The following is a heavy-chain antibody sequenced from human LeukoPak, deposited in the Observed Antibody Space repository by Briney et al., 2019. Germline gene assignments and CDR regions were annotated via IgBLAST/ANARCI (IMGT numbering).Heavy chain of an antibody. D-gene: IGHD6-13*01. Sequence: GGSLRLSCAASGFTFRTYWMSWVRQAPGKGLEWVANIKQDGSEKDYVDSVKGRFTISRDNAKNSLYLQMNSLRAEDTAVYYCARGHSSSPNWFDPWGQGTLVTVSS. V-gene: IGHV3-7*04. CDR3: ARGHSSSPNWFDP. CDR2: IKQDGSEK. CDR1: GFTFRTYW. J-gene: IGHJ5*02.